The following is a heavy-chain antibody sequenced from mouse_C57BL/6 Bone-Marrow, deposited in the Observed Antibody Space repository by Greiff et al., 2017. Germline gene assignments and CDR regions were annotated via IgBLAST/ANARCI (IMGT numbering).Heavy chain of an antibody. CDR2: IYPRSGNT. V-gene: IGHV1-81*01. Sequence: VLLVESGAELARPGASVKLSCKASGYTFTSYGISWVKQSTGQGLEWIGEIYPRSGNTNYNQKFKGKATLTADKSSSTAYMELRSLTSEDSAVNFCAREGREFAYWGQGTLVTVSA. J-gene: IGHJ3*01. CDR1: GYTFTSYG. CDR3: AREGREFAY.